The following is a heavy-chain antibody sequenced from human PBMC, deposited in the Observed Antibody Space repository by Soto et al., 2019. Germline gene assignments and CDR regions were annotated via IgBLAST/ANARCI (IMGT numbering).Heavy chain of an antibody. J-gene: IGHJ3*01. CDR1: GGTFNSYD. D-gene: IGHD2-2*01. CDR3: ARRTSAFDV. Sequence: QVQLVQSGAEVKKPGSSVKVSCKASGGTFNSYDIHWVRQAPGQGLEWMGRIIPSLGIPNYAQALQSRLTITANVATRTAYTELTNLQSGDPAIYYCARRTSAFDVWGQGTVVTVSS. V-gene: IGHV1-69*02. CDR2: IIPSLGIP.